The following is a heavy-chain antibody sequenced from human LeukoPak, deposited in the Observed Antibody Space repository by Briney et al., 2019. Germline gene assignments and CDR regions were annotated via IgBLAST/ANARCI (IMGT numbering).Heavy chain of an antibody. CDR2: INTNTGNP. Sequence: GASVTVSFKASGYTFTSYDINWVRQAPGQGLEWMGWINTNTGNPTYAQGFTGRFVFSLDTSVSTAYLQISSLKAEDTAVYYCARDLISGWYGSSMDVWGKGTTVTVSS. CDR1: GYTFTSYD. J-gene: IGHJ6*03. V-gene: IGHV7-4-1*02. CDR3: ARDLISGWYGSSMDV. D-gene: IGHD6-19*01.